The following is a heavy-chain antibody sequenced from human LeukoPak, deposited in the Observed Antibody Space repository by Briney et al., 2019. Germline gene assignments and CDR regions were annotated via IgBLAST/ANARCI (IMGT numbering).Heavy chain of an antibody. CDR2: ISYSGSA. D-gene: IGHD3-3*01. CDR1: GGXLSSYF. Sequence: SETLSLTCTVSGGXLSSYFCSWIRQPPGKGREWIGYISYSGSANYNPSLKGRVTISEDTSKNQFSLKLTSVTAADTAVYYCARADDPIFGVVVIDFWGQGTLVTVSS. CDR3: ARADDPIFGVVVIDF. J-gene: IGHJ4*02. V-gene: IGHV4-59*01.